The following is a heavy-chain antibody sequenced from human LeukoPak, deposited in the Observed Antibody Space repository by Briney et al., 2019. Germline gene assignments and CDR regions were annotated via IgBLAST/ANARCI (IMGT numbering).Heavy chain of an antibody. V-gene: IGHV3-21*01. CDR3: AREYCSSTSCDSNWFDP. CDR2: ISSSSSYI. CDR1: GFTFSSYS. D-gene: IGHD2-2*01. Sequence: GGSLRLSCAASGFTFSSYSMNWVRQAPGKGLEWVSSISSSSSYIYYADSVKGRFTISRDNAKNSLYLQTNSLRAEDTAVYYCAREYCSSTSCDSNWFDPWGQGTLVTVSS. J-gene: IGHJ5*02.